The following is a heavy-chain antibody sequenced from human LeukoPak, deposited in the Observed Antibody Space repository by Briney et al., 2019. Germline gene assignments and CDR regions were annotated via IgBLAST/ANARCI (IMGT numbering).Heavy chain of an antibody. D-gene: IGHD2-2*01. CDR2: IYYSGST. J-gene: IGHJ5*02. CDR3: AREENCSSTSCFHNWFDP. CDR1: GGSISSSSYY. Sequence: PSETLSLTCTVSGGSISSSSYYWGWIRQPPGKGLEWIGSIYYSGSTYYNPSLKSRVTISVDTSKNQFSLKLSSVTAADTAVYYCAREENCSSTSCFHNWFDPWGQGTLVTVSS. V-gene: IGHV4-39*07.